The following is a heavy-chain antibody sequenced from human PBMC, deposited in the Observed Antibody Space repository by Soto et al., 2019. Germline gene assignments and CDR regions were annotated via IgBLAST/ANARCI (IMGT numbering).Heavy chain of an antibody. V-gene: IGHV1-69*02. CDR3: AKVGYYDILTGLY. CDR1: GGTFSSYT. J-gene: IGHJ4*02. Sequence: SVKVSCKASGGTFSSYTISWVRQAPGQGLEWMGRIIPILGIANYAQKFQGRVTITADKSTSTAYMELNSLRAEDTAVYYCAKVGYYDILTGLYWGQGTLVTVSS. D-gene: IGHD3-9*01. CDR2: IIPILGIA.